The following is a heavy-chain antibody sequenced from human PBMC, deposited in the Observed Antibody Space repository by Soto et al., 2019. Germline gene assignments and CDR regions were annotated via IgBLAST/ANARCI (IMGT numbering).Heavy chain of an antibody. V-gene: IGHV1-46*01. Sequence: ASVKVSCKASGYTFTSYYMHWVRQAPGQGLEWMGIINPSGGSTSYAQKFQGRVTMTRDTSTSTVYMELSSLRSEDTAVYYCARSSDSSGYYPLPAFDYWGQGTLVTVSS. CDR3: ARSSDSSGYYPLPAFDY. CDR1: GYTFTSYY. J-gene: IGHJ4*02. D-gene: IGHD3-22*01. CDR2: INPSGGST.